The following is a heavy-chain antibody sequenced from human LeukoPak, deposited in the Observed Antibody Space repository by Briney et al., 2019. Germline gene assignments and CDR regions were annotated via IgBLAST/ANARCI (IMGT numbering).Heavy chain of an antibody. Sequence: GGSLRLSCAASGFTFSDYNMNWVRQAPGKGLEWVSSITSSSSYIYYADSVKGRFTISRDNAKNSLYLQMNTLRPEDTAVYYCARERQNKDFWSGGDYWGQGTLVTVSS. V-gene: IGHV3-21*01. D-gene: IGHD3-3*01. CDR2: ITSSSSYI. J-gene: IGHJ4*02. CDR3: ARERQNKDFWSGGDY. CDR1: GFTFSDYN.